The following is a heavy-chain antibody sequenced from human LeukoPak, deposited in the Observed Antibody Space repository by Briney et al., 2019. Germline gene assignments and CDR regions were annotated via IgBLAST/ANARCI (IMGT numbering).Heavy chain of an antibody. CDR1: GDSVSSNSAT. V-gene: IGHV6-1*01. D-gene: IGHD1-26*01. CDR2: TYYRSKWFS. J-gene: IGHJ3*02. CDR3: AKGSGSYYAFDI. Sequence: SQTLSLTCAISGDSVSSNSATWNWIRQSPSRGLEWLGRTYYRSKWFSDYAVSVKSRTTFNPDTSKNQLSLQLNSVTPEDTAVSYWAKGSGSYYAFDIWGQGTMVTVSS.